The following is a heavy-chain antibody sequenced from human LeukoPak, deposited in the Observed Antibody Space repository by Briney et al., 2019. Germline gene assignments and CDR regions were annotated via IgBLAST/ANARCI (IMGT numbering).Heavy chain of an antibody. Sequence: GASVKVSCKASGGTFSSYAINWVRQAPGQGLEWMGRIIPIVDIANYAQKFQGRVTITADKSSSTAYMELSSLRSEDTAVYYCARALGHYDSSGYYLNYWGQGTLVTVSS. D-gene: IGHD3-22*01. V-gene: IGHV1-69*04. CDR3: ARALGHYDSSGYYLNY. J-gene: IGHJ4*02. CDR2: IIPIVDIA. CDR1: GGTFSSYA.